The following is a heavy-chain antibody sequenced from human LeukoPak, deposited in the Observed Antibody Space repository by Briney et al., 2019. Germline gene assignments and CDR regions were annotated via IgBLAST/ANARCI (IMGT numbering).Heavy chain of an antibody. D-gene: IGHD3-10*01. CDR1: GGSFTDHY. CDR3: ARSLAGGSGRFDY. CDR2: INHSGAT. Sequence: SETLSLTCAVYGGSFTDHYWTWIRQPPGRGLEFIGEINHSGATNYNPSLKSRVTISVDTSKNQFSLKLSSVTAADTAVYYCARSLAGGSGRFDYWGQGTLVTVSS. V-gene: IGHV4-34*01. J-gene: IGHJ4*02.